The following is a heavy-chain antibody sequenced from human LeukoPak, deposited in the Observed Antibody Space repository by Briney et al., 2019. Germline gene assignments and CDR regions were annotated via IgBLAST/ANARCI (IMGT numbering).Heavy chain of an antibody. CDR3: ARGLYNWNDAGFDY. Sequence: GGSLRLSCAASGFTFSSYSMNWVRQAPGKGLEWVSSISSSSSYIYYADSVKGRFTISRDNAKNSLYLQMNSLRAEDTAAYYCARGLYNWNDAGFDYWGQGTLVTVSS. CDR2: ISSSSSYI. CDR1: GFTFSSYS. V-gene: IGHV3-21*01. D-gene: IGHD1-20*01. J-gene: IGHJ4*02.